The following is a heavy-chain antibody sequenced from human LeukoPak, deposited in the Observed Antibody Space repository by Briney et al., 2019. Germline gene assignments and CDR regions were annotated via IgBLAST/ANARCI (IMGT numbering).Heavy chain of an antibody. CDR2: IYSGDSDT. J-gene: IGHJ3*02. CDR3: ARPMEMTTITAFDI. CDR1: GYIFTSYW. D-gene: IGHD5-24*01. V-gene: IGHV5-51*01. Sequence: GEALKISCKGSGYIFTSYWIGWVRQMPGKGLEWMGIIYSGDSDTRYSPSFQGQVTISADKSISTAYLQWSSLKASDTAMYYCARPMEMTTITAFDIWGQGTMVTVSS.